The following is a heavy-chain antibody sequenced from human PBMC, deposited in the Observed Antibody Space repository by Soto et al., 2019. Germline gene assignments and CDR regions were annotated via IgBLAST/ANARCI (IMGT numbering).Heavy chain of an antibody. D-gene: IGHD1-26*01. Sequence: GGSLRLSCAASGFTFRDYAMSWVRQAPGRGLEWVSGVSNSGSSTYYADSVKGRFTISRDNAKNSLYLQMNSLRAEDTAVYYCGRDRREYYYSGMHVWGKGTRFTFP. CDR3: GRDRREYYYSGMHV. CDR2: VSNSGSST. V-gene: IGHV3-23*01. CDR1: GFTFRDYA. J-gene: IGHJ6*04.